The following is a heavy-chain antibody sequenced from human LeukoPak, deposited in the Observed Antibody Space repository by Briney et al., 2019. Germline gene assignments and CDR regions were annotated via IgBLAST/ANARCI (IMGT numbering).Heavy chain of an antibody. Sequence: SETLSLTCTVSGASISSGDYHWNWIRQPPGKGLEWIGFIHDSGSTYYNPSLKSRVSISRDMSKNQFSLKLSSVTAADTAVYYCASPSPGFDPWGQGTLVTVSS. J-gene: IGHJ5*02. CDR1: GASISSGDYH. V-gene: IGHV4-30-4*01. CDR3: ASPSPGFDP. CDR2: IHDSGST.